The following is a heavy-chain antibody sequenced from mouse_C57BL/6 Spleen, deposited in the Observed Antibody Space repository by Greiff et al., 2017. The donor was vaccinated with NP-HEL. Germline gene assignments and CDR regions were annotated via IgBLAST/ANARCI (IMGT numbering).Heavy chain of an antibody. V-gene: IGHV1-54*01. Sequence: QVTLKESGAELVRPGTSVKVSCKASGYAFTNYLIEWVKQRPGQGLEWIGVINPGSGGTNYNEKFKGKATLTADKSSSTAYMQLSSLTSEDSAVYFCARWYDGYLSYAYWGQGTLVTVSA. J-gene: IGHJ3*01. CDR2: INPGSGGT. CDR1: GYAFTNYL. CDR3: ARWYDGYLSYAY. D-gene: IGHD2-3*01.